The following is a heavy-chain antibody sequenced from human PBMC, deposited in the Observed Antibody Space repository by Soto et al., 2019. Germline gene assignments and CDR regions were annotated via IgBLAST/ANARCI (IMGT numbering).Heavy chain of an antibody. D-gene: IGHD6-13*01. V-gene: IGHV4-39*01. CDR1: GGSISSSSYY. CDR2: IYYSGST. Sequence: SETLSLTCTVSGGSISSSSYYWGWIRQPPGKGLEWIGSIYYSGSTYYNPSLKSRVTISVDTSKNQFSLKLSSVTAADTAVYYCVGRALRIAAAGRDYWGQGTLVTVSS. CDR3: VGRALRIAAAGRDY. J-gene: IGHJ4*02.